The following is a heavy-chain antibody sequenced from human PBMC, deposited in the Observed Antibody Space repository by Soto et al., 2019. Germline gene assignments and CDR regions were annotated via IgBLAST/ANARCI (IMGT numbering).Heavy chain of an antibody. CDR2: ISGSGGST. V-gene: IGHV3-23*01. J-gene: IGHJ6*04. CDR1: GFTFSSYA. Sequence: PGGSLRLSCAASGFTFSSYAMSWVRQAPGKGLEWVSAISGSGGSTYYADSVKGRFTISRDNSKNTLYLQMNSLRAEYTAVYYCAKPLNVLRFSRDVWGKGTTVTVSS. CDR3: AKPLNVLRFSRDV. D-gene: IGHD3-3*01.